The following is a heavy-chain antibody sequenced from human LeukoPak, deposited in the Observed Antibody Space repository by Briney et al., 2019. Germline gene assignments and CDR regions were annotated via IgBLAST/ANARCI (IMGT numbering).Heavy chain of an antibody. CDR2: INHSGST. J-gene: IGHJ6*03. V-gene: IGHV4-34*01. CDR1: GGSFSGYY. Sequence: SETLSLTCAVYGGSFSGYYWSWIRQPPGKGLEWIGEINHSGSTNYNPSLKSRVTISVDTSKNQFSLKLSSVTAADTAVYYCARATLSYMDVWGKGTTVTVSS. CDR3: ARATLSYMDV.